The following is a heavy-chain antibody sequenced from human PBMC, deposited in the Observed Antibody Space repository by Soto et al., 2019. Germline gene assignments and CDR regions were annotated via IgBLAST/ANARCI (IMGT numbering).Heavy chain of an antibody. V-gene: IGHV4-59*01. CDR2: IYYSGST. J-gene: IGHJ4*02. Sequence: SETLSLTCTVSGGSISSYYWSWIRQPPGKGLEWIGYIYYSGSTNYNPSLKSRVTISVDTSKNQFSLQLSSVTAADAGVYFCAEVYLGGPWPVFAYWGQGTLVTGSP. D-gene: IGHD6-19*01. CDR1: GGSISSYY. CDR3: AEVYLGGPWPVFAY.